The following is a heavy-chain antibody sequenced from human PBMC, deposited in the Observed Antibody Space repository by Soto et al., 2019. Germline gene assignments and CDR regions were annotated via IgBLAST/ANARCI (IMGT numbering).Heavy chain of an antibody. Sequence: GESLKISCKGSGYSFTSYCIGWVLQMPGKGLEWMGIIYPGDSDTRYSPSFQGQVTISADKSISTAYLQWSSLKASDTAMYYCARSKLYGSGSYYNVGYYYYGMDVWGQGTTVTVSS. CDR2: IYPGDSDT. CDR1: GYSFTSYC. D-gene: IGHD3-10*01. CDR3: ARSKLYGSGSYYNVGYYYYGMDV. V-gene: IGHV5-51*01. J-gene: IGHJ6*02.